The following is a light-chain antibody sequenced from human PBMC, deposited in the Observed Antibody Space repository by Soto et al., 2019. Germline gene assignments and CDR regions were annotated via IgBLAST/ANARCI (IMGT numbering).Light chain of an antibody. CDR2: GAS. V-gene: IGKV3-15*01. J-gene: IGKJ1*01. CDR1: QSVDIS. CDR3: QQYNTWPPWT. Sequence: EIPFIHSLATQPVSPAERVGVSSLVSQSVDISLAWYQQKPGQAPRLLFYGASTRATGIPARVSGSASGTEFTLTISCLQSEDFAVCYCQQYNTWPPWTFGQGTEVDI.